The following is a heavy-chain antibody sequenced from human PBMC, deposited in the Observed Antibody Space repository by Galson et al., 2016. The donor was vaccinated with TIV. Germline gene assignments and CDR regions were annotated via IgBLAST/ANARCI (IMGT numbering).Heavy chain of an antibody. V-gene: IGHV3-30*04. CDR2: IAYDGGNQ. J-gene: IGHJ4*02. Sequence: SLRLSCAASGFSFSSYTMHWVRQAPGKGLEWVAVIAYDGGNQYFGDSVKGRFTISRDNSRNTVFLQMNSLRPEDTAVYYCARDGHDFWSGGANTLDYWGQGTLVTVSS. D-gene: IGHD3-3*01. CDR1: GFSFSSYT. CDR3: ARDGHDFWSGGANTLDY.